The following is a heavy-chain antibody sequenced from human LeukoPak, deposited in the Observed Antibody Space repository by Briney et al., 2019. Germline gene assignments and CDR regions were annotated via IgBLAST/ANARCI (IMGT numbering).Heavy chain of an antibody. V-gene: IGHV4-59*12. Sequence: PSETLSLTCTVSGGSISSYYWSWIRQPPGKGLEWIGYIYYSGSTNYNPSLKSRVTISVDTSKNQFSLKLGSVTAADTAVYYCARAPERNFGVVGGTRYFDLWGRGTLVTVSS. D-gene: IGHD3-3*01. J-gene: IGHJ2*01. CDR3: ARAPERNFGVVGGTRYFDL. CDR2: IYYSGST. CDR1: GGSISSYY.